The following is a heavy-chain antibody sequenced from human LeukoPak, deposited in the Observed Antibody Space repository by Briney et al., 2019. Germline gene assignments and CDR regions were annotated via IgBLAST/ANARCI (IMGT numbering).Heavy chain of an antibody. CDR2: ISYDGSNK. V-gene: IGHV3-30*18. Sequence: GGSLRLSCAASRFTFSNYGMHWVRQAPGKGLEWVAIISYDGSNKYYADSVKGRFTISRDNSKDTLYLQMNSLRVEDSAVYYCAKTGNYNWNGFDYWGQGTLVTVSS. CDR3: AKTGNYNWNGFDY. D-gene: IGHD1-20*01. J-gene: IGHJ4*02. CDR1: RFTFSNYG.